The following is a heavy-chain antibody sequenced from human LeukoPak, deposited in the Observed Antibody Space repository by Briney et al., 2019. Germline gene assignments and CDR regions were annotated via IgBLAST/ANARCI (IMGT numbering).Heavy chain of an antibody. V-gene: IGHV4-34*01. CDR3: AREPGENYFDY. CDR1: GGSFSGYY. CDR2: IYYSGST. Sequence: SETLSLTCAVYGGSFSGYYWSWIRQPPGKGLEWIGSIYYSGSTYYNPSLKSRVTISVDTSKNQFSLKLSSVTAADTAVYYCAREPGENYFDYWGQGTLVTVSS. J-gene: IGHJ4*02.